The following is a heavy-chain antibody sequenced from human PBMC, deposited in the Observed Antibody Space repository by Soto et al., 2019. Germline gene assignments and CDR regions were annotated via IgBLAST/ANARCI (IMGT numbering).Heavy chain of an antibody. D-gene: IGHD2-8*01. CDR2: IYYSGST. V-gene: IGHV4-59*01. J-gene: IGHJ5*02. CDR1: GGSISSYY. CDR3: ARTLGYCTNGVCYPRWFDP. Sequence: SETLSLTCTVSGGSISSYYWSWIRQPPGKGLEWIGDIYYSGSTNYNPSLKSRVTISVDTSKNQFSLKLSSVTAADTAVYYCARTLGYCTNGVCYPRWFDPWGQGTLVTVSS.